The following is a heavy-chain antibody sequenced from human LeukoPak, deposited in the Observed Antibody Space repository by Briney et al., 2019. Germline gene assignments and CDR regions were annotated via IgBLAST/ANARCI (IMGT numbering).Heavy chain of an antibody. V-gene: IGHV3-33*01. CDR2: IWYDGSNK. CDR1: GFTFSSYG. D-gene: IGHD1-7*01. CDR3: ARQELFRTGGIDY. Sequence: GGSLRLSCAASGFTFSSYGMHWVRQAPGKGLEWVAVIWYDGSNKYYADSVKGRFTISRDNSKNTLYLQMNCLRAEDTAVYYCARQELFRTGGIDYWGQGTLVTVSS. J-gene: IGHJ4*02.